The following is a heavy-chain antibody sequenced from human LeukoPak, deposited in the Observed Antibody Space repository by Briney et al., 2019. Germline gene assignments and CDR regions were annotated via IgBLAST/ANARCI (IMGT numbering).Heavy chain of an antibody. CDR3: ARGGVGMYYFDF. CDR1: VFTVSTIY. Sequence: GGSLRLSCAASVFTVSTIYMTWVRQAPGKGLEWVSVIFSGGNTYYADSVQGRFTISRDNSQNMLYLQMNGLRADDTAVYYCARGGVGMYYFDFWGQGTLVTVSS. V-gene: IGHV3-53*01. CDR2: IFSGGNT. J-gene: IGHJ4*02. D-gene: IGHD2-21*01.